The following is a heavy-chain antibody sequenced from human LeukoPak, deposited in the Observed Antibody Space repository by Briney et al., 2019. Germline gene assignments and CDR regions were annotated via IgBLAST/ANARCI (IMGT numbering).Heavy chain of an antibody. CDR3: TRVGYIDEGIDY. D-gene: IGHD5-24*01. CDR2: IKQDGSKK. J-gene: IGHJ4*02. Sequence: GGSLRLSCVASGFPFSSYWMTWVRQAPGKGLEWVANIKQDGSKKSYVDSVKGRFTISRDNAKNSLYLQMNSLRAEGTAVYYCTRVGYIDEGIDYWGQGTLVTVSS. V-gene: IGHV3-7*04. CDR1: GFPFSSYW.